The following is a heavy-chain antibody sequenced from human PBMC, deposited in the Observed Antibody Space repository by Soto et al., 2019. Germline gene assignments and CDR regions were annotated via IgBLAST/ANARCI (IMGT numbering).Heavy chain of an antibody. CDR3: AKDGGRTGTAGY. CDR1: GFTFSSYG. J-gene: IGHJ4*02. Sequence: QVQLVESGGGVVQPGRSLRLSCAASGFTFSSYGMHWVRQAPGKGLEWVAVISFDGSNEKYADSVKGRFTISRDNSNNTLYLQMNTLRAEDTALYYCAKDGGRTGTAGYWGQGTRVTVS. CDR2: ISFDGSNE. V-gene: IGHV3-30*18. D-gene: IGHD1-1*01.